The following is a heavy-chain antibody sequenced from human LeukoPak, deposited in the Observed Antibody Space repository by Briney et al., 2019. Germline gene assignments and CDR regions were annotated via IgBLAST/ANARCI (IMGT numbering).Heavy chain of an antibody. V-gene: IGHV4-34*01. CDR2: INHSGST. CDR3: VTFSTVVASPYDAFDI. CDR1: GGSFSGYY. J-gene: IGHJ3*02. D-gene: IGHD2-15*01. Sequence: SETLSLTCAVYGGSFSGYYWSWIRQPPGKGLEWIGEINHSGSTNYNPSLKSRVTISVDTSKNQFSLKLSSVTAADTAVYYCVTFSTVVASPYDAFDIWGQGTMVTVSS.